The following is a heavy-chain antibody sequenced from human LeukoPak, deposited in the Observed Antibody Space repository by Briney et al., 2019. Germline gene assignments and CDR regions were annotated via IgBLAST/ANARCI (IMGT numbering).Heavy chain of an antibody. CDR3: GRAFWGGYYRGNYYYYYMDV. CDR2: IIPIFGTA. J-gene: IGHJ6*03. D-gene: IGHD3-3*01. CDR1: GGTFSSYA. V-gene: IGHV1-69*05. Sequence: ASVKVSCKASGGTFSSYAISWVRQAPGQGLEWMGAIIPIFGTANYAQKFQGRVTITTDEATSTAYMEVSSLRSEDKAVYYCGRAFWGGYYRGNYYYYYMDVWGKGTTVTVS.